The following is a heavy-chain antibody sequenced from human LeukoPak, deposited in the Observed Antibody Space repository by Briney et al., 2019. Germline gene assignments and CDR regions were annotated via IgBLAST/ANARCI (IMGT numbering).Heavy chain of an antibody. CDR2: INPNSGGT. V-gene: IGHV1-2*02. CDR3: ARDRSPPVTPANWLDP. J-gene: IGHJ5*02. Sequence: GASVKVSCKASGYTFTGYYMHWVRQAPGQGLEWMGWINPNSGGTNYAQKFQGRVTMTRDTSISTAYMELSRLRSDDTAVYYCARDRSPPVTPANWLDPWGQGTLVTVSS. D-gene: IGHD4-11*01. CDR1: GYTFTGYY.